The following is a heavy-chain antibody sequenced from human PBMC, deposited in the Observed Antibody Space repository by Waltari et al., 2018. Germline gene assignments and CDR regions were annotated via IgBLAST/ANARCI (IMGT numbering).Heavy chain of an antibody. CDR2: IIHSGST. CDR3: ARGRGVDNGGWFDP. V-gene: IGHV4-34*02. Sequence: QVQLQQWGAGLLKPSETLSLTCAVYGGSLSTYYWTWIRQSPGKGLEWIGEIIHSGSTYYNPSLMRRVTISVDTSKNQFSLDLTSVTAADTAVYYCARGRGVDNGGWFDPWGQGTLVTVSS. D-gene: IGHD3-16*01. CDR1: GGSLSTYY. J-gene: IGHJ5*02.